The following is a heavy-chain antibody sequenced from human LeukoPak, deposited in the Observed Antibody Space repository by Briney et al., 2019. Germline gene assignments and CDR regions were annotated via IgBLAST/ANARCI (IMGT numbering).Heavy chain of an antibody. CDR1: GGSMNSNSYY. CDR3: ARGYTAGWIPYDY. CDR2: FYYTGST. V-gene: IGHV4-39*01. D-gene: IGHD5-18*01. J-gene: IGHJ4*02. Sequence: SETLSLTCTVSGGSMNSNSYYWGWVRQPPGGGLEWIVSFYYTGSTYYNPSRKSRVTISADTSKNQFSLKLSSVAAADTAVYYCARGYTAGWIPYDYWGQGTLVTVSS.